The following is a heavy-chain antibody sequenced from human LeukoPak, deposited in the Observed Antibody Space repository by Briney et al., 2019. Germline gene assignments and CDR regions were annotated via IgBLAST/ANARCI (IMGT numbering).Heavy chain of an antibody. D-gene: IGHD3-3*01. CDR1: GYTFTTYY. Sequence: GASVKVSCKTSGYTFTTYYIHWVRQAPGQGLEWMGWINPNSGYTNYAQKFQGRVTMTRDTSISTASLELSRLRSDDTAVYYCARGDPIYDFWSGGDYWGQGSLVTVSS. J-gene: IGHJ4*02. CDR2: INPNSGYT. CDR3: ARGDPIYDFWSGGDY. V-gene: IGHV1-2*02.